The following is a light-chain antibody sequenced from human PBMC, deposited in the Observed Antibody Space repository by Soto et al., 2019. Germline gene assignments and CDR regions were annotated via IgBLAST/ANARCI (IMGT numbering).Light chain of an antibody. CDR3: GAWDIGVGAYF. Sequence: QSVLTQPPSLSAAPGQKVTISCSGRSSNIESNYVSWFQQPPGTAPNLLIYENNKRPSGIPDRFSASKSGTSATLVITGLQPGAGADYFGGAWDIGVGAYFFGSGTKVTVL. CDR2: ENN. J-gene: IGLJ1*01. CDR1: SSNIESNY. V-gene: IGLV1-51*02.